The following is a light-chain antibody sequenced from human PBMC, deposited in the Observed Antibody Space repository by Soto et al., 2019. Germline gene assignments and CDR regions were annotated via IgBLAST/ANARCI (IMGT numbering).Light chain of an antibody. CDR1: QSISSY. V-gene: IGKV1-39*01. CDR2: GAS. Sequence: DIQMTQSPSSLSASVGDRVTITCRASQSISSYLNWYQQRPGKAPKLLIYGASTLQSGVPSRFSGSGSGTDFTLTIRSLQPEDFAIYYCQQSYSTPRLTFGQGTRLEIK. J-gene: IGKJ5*01. CDR3: QQSYSTPRLT.